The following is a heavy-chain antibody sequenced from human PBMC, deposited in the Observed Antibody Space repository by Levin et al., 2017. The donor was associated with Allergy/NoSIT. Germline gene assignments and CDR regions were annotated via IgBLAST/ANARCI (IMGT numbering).Heavy chain of an antibody. CDR3: ARVRTENWYFDY. J-gene: IGHJ4*02. V-gene: IGHV3-21*01. D-gene: IGHD1-1*01. CDR1: GFTFSSYS. CDR2: ISSSSSYI. Sequence: KPGGSLRLSCAASGFTFSSYSINWVRQAPGKGLEWVSSISSSSSYIYYADSVKGRFTISRDNAKNSLYLQMNSLRAEDTAVYYCARVRTENWYFDYWGQGTLVTVSS.